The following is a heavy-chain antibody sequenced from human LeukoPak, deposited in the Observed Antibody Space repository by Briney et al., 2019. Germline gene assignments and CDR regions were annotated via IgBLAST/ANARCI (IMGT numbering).Heavy chain of an antibody. CDR1: GFTFSSYS. CDR3: ARDFTSGWYVFDY. CDR2: ISSSSSYI. Sequence: PGGSLRLSCAASGFTFSSYSMNWVRQAPGKGLQWVSSISSSSSYIYYADSVKGRFTISRDNAKNSLYLQMNSLRAEDTAVHYCARDFTSGWYVFDYWGQGTLVTVSP. J-gene: IGHJ4*02. D-gene: IGHD6-19*01. V-gene: IGHV3-21*01.